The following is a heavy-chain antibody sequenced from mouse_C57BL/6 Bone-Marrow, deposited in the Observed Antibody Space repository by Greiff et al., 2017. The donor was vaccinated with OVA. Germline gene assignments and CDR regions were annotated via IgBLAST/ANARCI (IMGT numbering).Heavy chain of an antibody. J-gene: IGHJ4*01. CDR3: ARQRGKIYYAMDY. CDR1: GFTFSSYG. Sequence: EVKLMESGGDLVKPGGSLKLSCAASGFTFSSYGMSWVRQTPDKRLEWVATISSGGSYTYYPDSVKGRFTISRDNAKNTLYLQMSSLKSEDTAMYYCARQRGKIYYAMDYWGQGTSVTVSS. V-gene: IGHV5-6*01. CDR2: ISSGGSYT.